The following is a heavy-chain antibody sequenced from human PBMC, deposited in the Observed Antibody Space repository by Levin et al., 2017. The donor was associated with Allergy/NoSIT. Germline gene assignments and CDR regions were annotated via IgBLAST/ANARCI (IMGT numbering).Heavy chain of an antibody. CDR1: GFTFSSYT. J-gene: IGHJ4*02. CDR2: ISSSSSYI. Sequence: PGGSLRLSCAASGFTFSSYTMNWVRQAPGKGLEWVSSISSSSSYIYYADSVKGRFTISRDNAKNSLYLQMNSLRAEDTAVYYCATERGCYYGAGSRDYWGQGTLVTVSS. D-gene: IGHD3-10*01. CDR3: ATERGCYYGAGSRDY. V-gene: IGHV3-21*01.